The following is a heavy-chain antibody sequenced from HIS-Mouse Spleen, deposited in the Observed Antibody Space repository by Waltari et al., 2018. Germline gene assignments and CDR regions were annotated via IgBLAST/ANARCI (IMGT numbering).Heavy chain of an antibody. CDR2: IYYSGRP. Sequence: QVQLQESGPGLVKPSETLSLTCTVSGGSVSSGSYYWSWIRQPPGKGLEWIGYIYYSGRPNYNPPLKSRVTISVDTSKNQFSLKLSSVTAADTAVYYCASRSYSSGWYKAFDIWGQGTMVTVSS. D-gene: IGHD6-19*01. CDR3: ASRSYSSGWYKAFDI. V-gene: IGHV4-61*01. CDR1: GGSVSSGSYY. J-gene: IGHJ3*02.